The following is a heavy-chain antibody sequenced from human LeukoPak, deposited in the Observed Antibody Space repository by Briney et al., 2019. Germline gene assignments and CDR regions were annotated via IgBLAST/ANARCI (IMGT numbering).Heavy chain of an antibody. Sequence: PGGSLRLSCEASGFTFSSYAMSWVRQAPGKGLEWVANINQDGSEKYYVDSVKGRFTISRDNARNSLYLQMNSLRTEDTSVYYCAPHCSSASCPDYWGQGTLVTVSS. D-gene: IGHD2-2*01. J-gene: IGHJ4*02. V-gene: IGHV3-7*01. CDR3: APHCSSASCPDY. CDR1: GFTFSSYA. CDR2: INQDGSEK.